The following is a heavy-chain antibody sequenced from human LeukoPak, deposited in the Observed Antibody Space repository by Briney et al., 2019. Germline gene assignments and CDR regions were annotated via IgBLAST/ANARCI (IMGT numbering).Heavy chain of an antibody. CDR3: ARWEGGSYYDFDY. CDR2: INHSGST. V-gene: IGHV4-34*01. D-gene: IGHD1-26*01. J-gene: IGHJ4*02. Sequence: SETLSLTCAVSGYSISSGYYWSWIRQPPGKGLEWIGEINHSGSTNYNPSLKSRVTISVDTSKNQFSLKLSSVTAADTAVYYCARWEGGSYYDFDYWGQGTLVTVSS. CDR1: GYSISSGYY.